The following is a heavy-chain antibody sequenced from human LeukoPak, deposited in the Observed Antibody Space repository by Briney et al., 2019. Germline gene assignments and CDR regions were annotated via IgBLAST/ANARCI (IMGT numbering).Heavy chain of an antibody. CDR3: AKDNRANWNNNWFDP. V-gene: IGHV3-23*01. CDR2: ISGSGGST. CDR1: GFTFSSYA. Sequence: GGSPRLSCAASGFTFSSYAMSWVRQAPGKGLEWVSAISGSGGSTYYADSVKGRFTISRDNSKNTLYLQMNSLRAEDTAVYYCAKDNRANWNNNWFDPWGQGTLVTVSS. J-gene: IGHJ5*02. D-gene: IGHD1/OR15-1a*01.